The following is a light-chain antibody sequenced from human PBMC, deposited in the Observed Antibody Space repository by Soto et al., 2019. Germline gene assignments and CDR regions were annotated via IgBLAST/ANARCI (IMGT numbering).Light chain of an antibody. CDR3: SSYTSSSTLV. Sequence: QPALTQPASVSGSPGQSITISCTGTSSDVGGYNYVSWYQQHPGKAPKLMIYEVRNRPSGVSNRFSGSKSGNTASLTISGLQAEDEADYYCSSYTSSSTLVFGGGTKLTVL. V-gene: IGLV2-14*01. CDR1: SSDVGGYNY. J-gene: IGLJ2*01. CDR2: EVR.